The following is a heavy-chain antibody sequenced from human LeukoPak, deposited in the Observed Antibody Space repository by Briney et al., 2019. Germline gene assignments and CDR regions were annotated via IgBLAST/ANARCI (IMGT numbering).Heavy chain of an antibody. CDR1: GFTFSSYW. J-gene: IGHJ4*02. CDR2: IKQDGSEN. Sequence: PGRSLTLSCAASGFTFSSYWMSWVRQAPGEGLEWVANIKQDGSENYYVDSVKGRFTISRDNAKNSLYLQMNSLRAEDTAVYYCARARYNWNDVADYWGQGTLVTVSS. CDR3: ARARYNWNDVADY. V-gene: IGHV3-7*03. D-gene: IGHD1-1*01.